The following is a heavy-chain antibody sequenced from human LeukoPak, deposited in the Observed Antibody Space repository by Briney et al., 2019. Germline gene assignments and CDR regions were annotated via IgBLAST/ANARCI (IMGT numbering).Heavy chain of an antibody. V-gene: IGHV3-15*01. Sequence: SGGSLRLSCAASGFTFSNAWMTWVRQAPGKGLEWVGRIKSKTDGGTIDYAAPVKGRFTISRDDSKNILYLQMNGLTTEDTAVYYCKRAGAGPDFWGQGTLVTVSS. CDR1: GFTFSNAW. D-gene: IGHD6-13*01. CDR3: KRAGAGPDF. CDR2: IKSKTDGGTI. J-gene: IGHJ4*02.